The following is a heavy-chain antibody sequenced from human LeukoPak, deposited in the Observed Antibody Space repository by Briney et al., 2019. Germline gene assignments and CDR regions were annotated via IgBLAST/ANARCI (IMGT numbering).Heavy chain of an antibody. CDR3: ARGLGYGEYLVPFDI. CDR1: GYSISSGNW. V-gene: IGHV4-28*01. J-gene: IGHJ3*02. Sequence: SETLSLTCAVSGYSISSGNWWGWIRQPPGKGLEWIGYIYHSGSTYYNPSLKSRVTMSVDTSKNQFSLNLSSVTAADTAVYYCARGLGYGEYLVPFDIWGQGTLVTVSS. D-gene: IGHD4-17*01. CDR2: IYHSGST.